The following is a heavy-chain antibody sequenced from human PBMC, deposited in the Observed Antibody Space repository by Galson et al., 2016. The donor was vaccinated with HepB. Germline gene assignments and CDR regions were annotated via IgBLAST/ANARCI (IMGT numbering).Heavy chain of an antibody. CDR3: ARLTYKKLDY. V-gene: IGHV1-18*01. CDR1: GYTFTSYE. J-gene: IGHJ4*02. CDR2: ITANNGNT. Sequence: SVKVSCKAYGYTFTSYEINWVRQAPGQGLEWMGWITANNGNTNYAQKLQGRVTMTTDTSTSTAYMAVRGLRTDDTAVYYCARLTYKKLDYWGQGTLVTVSS. D-gene: IGHD5-24*01.